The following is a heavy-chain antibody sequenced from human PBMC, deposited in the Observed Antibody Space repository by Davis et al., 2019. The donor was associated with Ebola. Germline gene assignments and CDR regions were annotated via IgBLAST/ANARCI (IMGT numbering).Heavy chain of an antibody. V-gene: IGHV5-10-1*04. D-gene: IGHD2-21*01. J-gene: IGHJ6*02. CDR3: ARCDRYYYYGMDV. CDR1: GYSFSNYW. Sequence: GESLKISCKGSGYSFSNYWISWVRQMPGKGLEWMGRIDPTDSYTNYSPSFQGQVTISADKSISTAYLQWSSLKASDTAMYYCARCDRYYYYGMDVWGQGTTVTVSS. CDR2: IDPTDSYT.